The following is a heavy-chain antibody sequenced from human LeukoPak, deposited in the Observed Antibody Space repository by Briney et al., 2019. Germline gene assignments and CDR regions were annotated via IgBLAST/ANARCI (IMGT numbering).Heavy chain of an antibody. CDR3: ARDRRGVGATSGYYYYMDV. J-gene: IGHJ6*03. V-gene: IGHV4-39*07. CDR2: SYYSGST. D-gene: IGHD1-26*01. CDR1: GGSISSSSYY. Sequence: SETLSLTCTVSGGSISSSSYYWGWIRQPPGKGLEWIGSSYYSGSTYYNPSLKSRVTISVDTSKNQFSLKLSSVTAADTAVYYCARDRRGVGATSGYYYYMDVWGKGTTVTVSS.